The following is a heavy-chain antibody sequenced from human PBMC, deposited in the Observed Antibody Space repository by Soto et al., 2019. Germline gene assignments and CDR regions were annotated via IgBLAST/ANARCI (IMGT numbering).Heavy chain of an antibody. CDR2: IIPIFGTA. CDR3: ASNIQSRFDY. J-gene: IGHJ4*02. Sequence: ASVKVSCKASGGTFSSYAISWVRQAPGQGLEWMGGIIPIFGTANYAQKFQGRVTITADESTSTAYMELSSLRSEDTAVYYCASNIQSRFDYWGQGTLVTVSS. CDR1: GGTFSSYA. D-gene: IGHD1-1*01. V-gene: IGHV1-69*13.